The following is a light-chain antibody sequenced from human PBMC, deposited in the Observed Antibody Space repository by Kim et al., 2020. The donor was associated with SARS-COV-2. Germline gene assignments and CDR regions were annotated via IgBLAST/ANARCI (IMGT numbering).Light chain of an antibody. Sequence: SLSPGERATLSGRASQSVSRYIAWYQHKPGQAPRLLIFDASNRVTGIPARFSGSGSGTDFTLTISSLKPEDFAVYYCQQRSNWPFTFGGGTKVEI. J-gene: IGKJ4*01. CDR3: QQRSNWPFT. CDR2: DAS. CDR1: QSVSRY. V-gene: IGKV3-11*01.